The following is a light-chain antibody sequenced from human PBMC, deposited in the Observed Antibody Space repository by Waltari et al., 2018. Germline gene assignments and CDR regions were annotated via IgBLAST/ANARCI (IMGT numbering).Light chain of an antibody. CDR2: DVS. CDR1: SSDIGGYIY. V-gene: IGLV2-11*01. CDR3: ASYAGSNTWI. J-gene: IGLJ2*01. Sequence: QAALTQPPSVSGSPGQSVTISCTGTSSDIGGYIYVSWYQQHPGKAPKLMIYDVSKRPSGVSDHFSGSKSGNTASLTISGLQAEDEADYYCASYAGSNTWIFGGGTRLTVL.